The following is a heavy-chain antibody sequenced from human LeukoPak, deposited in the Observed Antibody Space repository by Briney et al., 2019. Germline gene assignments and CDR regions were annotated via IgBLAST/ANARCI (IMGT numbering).Heavy chain of an antibody. D-gene: IGHD6-13*01. CDR3: AREGRGQQLDAFDI. J-gene: IGHJ3*02. V-gene: IGHV3-9*01. CDR2: ISWNSGSI. CDR1: GFTFDDYA. Sequence: GGSLRLSCAASGFTFDDYAMHWVRQAPGKGLEWVSGISWNSGSIGYADSVKGRFTISRDNAKNSLYLQMNSLRAGDTAVYYCAREGRGQQLDAFDIWGQGTMVTVSS.